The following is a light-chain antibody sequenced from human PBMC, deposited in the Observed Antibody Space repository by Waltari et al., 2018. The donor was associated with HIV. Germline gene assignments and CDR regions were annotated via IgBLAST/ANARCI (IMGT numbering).Light chain of an antibody. CDR1: RTNIGAGSD. Sequence: QSVLTQPPSVSGAPGQRVTISCTGSRTNIGAGSDVQWYQQLPGTAPKLLILRNVKRPSGVPDRCSGSKSGTSAALAITGLQADDEADFYCQSYDTSLGGWVFGGGTKLTVL. J-gene: IGLJ3*02. V-gene: IGLV1-40*01. CDR2: RNV. CDR3: QSYDTSLGGWV.